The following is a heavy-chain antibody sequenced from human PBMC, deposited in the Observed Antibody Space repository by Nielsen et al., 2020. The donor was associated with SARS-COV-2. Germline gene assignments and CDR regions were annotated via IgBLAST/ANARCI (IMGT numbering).Heavy chain of an antibody. D-gene: IGHD1-26*01. J-gene: IGHJ5*02. CDR1: GGSISSGDYY. Sequence: LRLSCTVSGGSISSGDYYWSWIRQPPGKGLEWIGEIYHSGSTNYNPSLKSRVTISVDKSKNQFSLELSSVTAADTAVYYCARDPGGLVGATNRRFDPWGQGTLVTVSS. CDR2: IYHSGST. V-gene: IGHV4-30-4*01. CDR3: ARDPGGLVGATNRRFDP.